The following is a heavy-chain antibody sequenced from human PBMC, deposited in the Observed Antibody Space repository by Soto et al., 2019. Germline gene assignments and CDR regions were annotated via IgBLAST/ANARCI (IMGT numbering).Heavy chain of an antibody. CDR1: GGSFGKSA. J-gene: IGHJ4*02. V-gene: IGHV1-69*13. CDR3: ATGVIWIGYFTVDS. CDR2: FIPVYRTL. Sequence: SVKVSCKASGGSFGKSAINWVRQTPGQGLEWLGGFIPVYRTLNYAQKFQGRVTITADESTGTAYMTLSSLASDDTAVYYCATGVIWIGYFTVDSWGQGTLVTVSS. D-gene: IGHD3-3*01.